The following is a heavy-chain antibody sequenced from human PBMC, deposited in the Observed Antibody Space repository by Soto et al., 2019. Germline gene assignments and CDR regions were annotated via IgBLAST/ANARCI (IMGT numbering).Heavy chain of an antibody. CDR3: ASDSHFHYFEF. CDR2: IYYSGST. J-gene: IGHJ4*02. Sequence: SETLSLTCTVSGGSISSYYWSWIRQPPGKGLEWIGYIYYSGSTNYNPSLKSRVTMSVDTSKNYVSLKLSSVTAADTAVYFCASDSHFHYFEFWGQGTLVTVSS. V-gene: IGHV4-59*01. CDR1: GGSISSYY.